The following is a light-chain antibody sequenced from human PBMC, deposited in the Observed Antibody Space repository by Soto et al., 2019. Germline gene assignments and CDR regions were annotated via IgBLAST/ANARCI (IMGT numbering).Light chain of an antibody. V-gene: IGLV2-14*01. CDR3: SSYTSTITRV. J-gene: IGLJ1*01. CDR1: SSDVGGYNS. Sequence: QSALTQPATVSGSPGQSITISCTGTSSDVGGYNSVSWYQQHPGKAPKVMIYDVSYRPSGVSNRFSGSKSGNTASLTISGLQAEDEADYYCSSYTSTITRVFGTGTKLTVL. CDR2: DVS.